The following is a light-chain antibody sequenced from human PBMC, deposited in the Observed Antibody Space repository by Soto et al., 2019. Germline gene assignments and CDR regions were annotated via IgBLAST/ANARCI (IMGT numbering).Light chain of an antibody. CDR2: LEGSGSY. Sequence: QSVLTQSSSASASLGSSVKLTCTLSSGHSSYIIAWHQQKPGKAPRYLMKLEGSGSYNKGSGVPDRFSGSSSGADRYLTISNLQFEDKADYYCETWDSNTRVFGGGTKLTVL. V-gene: IGLV4-60*02. CDR3: ETWDSNTRV. CDR1: SGHSSYI. J-gene: IGLJ2*01.